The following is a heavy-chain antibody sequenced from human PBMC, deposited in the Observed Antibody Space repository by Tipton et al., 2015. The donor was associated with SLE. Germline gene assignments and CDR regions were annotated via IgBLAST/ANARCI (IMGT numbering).Heavy chain of an antibody. Sequence: SLRLSCAASGFTFSNFAMCWVRQAPGKGLEWVATISGSGGSAYYADSVKGRFTISRDNSKTTLSLQLDSLRAEDTALYHCATRPETSHWYYFDYWGQGTLVTVSS. D-gene: IGHD2-2*01. CDR1: GFTFSNFA. CDR3: ATRPETSHWYYFDY. V-gene: IGHV3-23*01. J-gene: IGHJ4*02. CDR2: ISGSGGSA.